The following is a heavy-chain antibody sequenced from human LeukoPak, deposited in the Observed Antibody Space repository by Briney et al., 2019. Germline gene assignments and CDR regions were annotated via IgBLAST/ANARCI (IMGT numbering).Heavy chain of an antibody. D-gene: IGHD3-9*01. CDR1: GYTFTGYY. Sequence: ASVKVSCKASGYTFTGYYMHWVRQAPGQGLEWMGWINPNSGGTNYAQKFQGRVTMTRDTSISTAYMELSRLRSDDTAVYYCARGGGGYFDWLFYIPEAFDIWGQGTMVTVSS. CDR2: INPNSGGT. V-gene: IGHV1-2*02. J-gene: IGHJ3*02. CDR3: ARGGGGYFDWLFYIPEAFDI.